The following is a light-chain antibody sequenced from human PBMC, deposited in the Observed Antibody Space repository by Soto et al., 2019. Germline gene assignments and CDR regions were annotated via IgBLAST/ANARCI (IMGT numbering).Light chain of an antibody. CDR3: SSYTTISTVI. Sequence: QSALTQPASVSGSPGQSITISCTGTSSDVGGYNSVSWFQQYPGKAPKLIIYEVSNRPSGISNRFSGSKSGNTASLTISGLQIEEEADYYCSSYTTISTVIFGGGTKLTVL. CDR2: EVS. CDR1: SSDVGGYNS. J-gene: IGLJ2*01. V-gene: IGLV2-14*01.